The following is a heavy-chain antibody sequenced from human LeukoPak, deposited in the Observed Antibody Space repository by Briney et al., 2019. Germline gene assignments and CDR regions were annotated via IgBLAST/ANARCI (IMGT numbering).Heavy chain of an antibody. J-gene: IGHJ6*03. CDR2: ISYDGSNK. V-gene: IGHV3-30-3*02. D-gene: IGHD2-2*01. Sequence: GGSLRLSCAASGFTFSSYAMHWVRQAPGKGLEWVAVISYDGSNKYYADSVKGRFTISRDNSKNTLYLQMNSLRAEDTAVYYCAKDYCSSTSCSNYMDVWGKGTTVTVSS. CDR3: AKDYCSSTSCSNYMDV. CDR1: GFTFSSYA.